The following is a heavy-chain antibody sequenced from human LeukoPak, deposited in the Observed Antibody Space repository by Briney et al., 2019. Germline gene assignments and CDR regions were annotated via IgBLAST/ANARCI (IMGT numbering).Heavy chain of an antibody. CDR1: GFTLSSYG. CDR2: IRYDGSNK. V-gene: IGHV3-30*02. Sequence: GGSLRLSCAASGFTLSSYGMHWVRQAPGKGLEWVAFIRYDGSNKYYTDSVKGRFTISRDDSKNTVYLQMNGLRAEDTAVYYCAKDQGNWAYFDYWGQGTLVTVSS. CDR3: AKDQGNWAYFDY. D-gene: IGHD3-16*01. J-gene: IGHJ4*02.